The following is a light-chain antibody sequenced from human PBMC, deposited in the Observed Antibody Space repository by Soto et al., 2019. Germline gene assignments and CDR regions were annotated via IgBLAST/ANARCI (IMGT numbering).Light chain of an antibody. Sequence: QPVLTQSPSASASLGASVKLTCTLSSGHSNYAIAWHQQQSKKGPRYLINLNSDGGHSKGDGIPDRFSGSSSGAERYLTLASLQSEDEADYYCQTWGSGIVVFGGGTKVTVL. V-gene: IGLV4-69*01. J-gene: IGLJ2*01. CDR1: SGHSNYA. CDR2: LNSDGGH. CDR3: QTWGSGIVV.